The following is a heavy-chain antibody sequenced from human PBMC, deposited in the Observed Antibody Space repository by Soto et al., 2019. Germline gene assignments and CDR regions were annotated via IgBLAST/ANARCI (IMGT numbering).Heavy chain of an antibody. D-gene: IGHD6-6*01. CDR3: AREGVGPLVREYYYYGMDV. J-gene: IGHJ6*02. Sequence: QVQLVQSGAEVKKPGASVKVSCKASGYTFTGYYMHWVRQAPGQGLEWMGWINPNSGGTNYAQKFQGWVTMTRDTSFSTAYMELSRLRSDDTAVYYCAREGVGPLVREYYYYGMDVWGQGTTVTVSS. CDR2: INPNSGGT. CDR1: GYTFTGYY. V-gene: IGHV1-2*04.